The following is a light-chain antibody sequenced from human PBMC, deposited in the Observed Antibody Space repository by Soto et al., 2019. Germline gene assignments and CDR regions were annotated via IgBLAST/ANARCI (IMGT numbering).Light chain of an antibody. CDR1: QSVSSN. Sequence: EIVITQSPATLSVSPGERATLSCRASQSVSSNLAWYQQKPGQAPRLLIYGASTRATGIPARFSGSGSGTEFTLTISRLEPEDFALYYCQQYGSSPLTFGGGTKVDI. CDR3: QQYGSSPLT. J-gene: IGKJ4*01. V-gene: IGKV3-15*01. CDR2: GAS.